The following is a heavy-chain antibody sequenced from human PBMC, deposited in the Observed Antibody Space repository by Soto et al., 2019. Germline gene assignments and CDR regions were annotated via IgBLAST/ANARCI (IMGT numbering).Heavy chain of an antibody. CDR1: GGSISSGSYY. J-gene: IGHJ6*02. D-gene: IGHD3-22*01. Sequence: SETLSLTCTVSGGSISSGSYYWGWIRQPPGKGLEWIGNVYYGGSTYYNPSPKSRVTISVETSKSQFSLKLSSVTAADTAVYYCAGGDYYHSSGYYFYYYTMDVWGQGTTVTVSS. CDR2: VYYGGST. CDR3: AGGDYYHSSGYYFYYYTMDV. V-gene: IGHV4-39*01.